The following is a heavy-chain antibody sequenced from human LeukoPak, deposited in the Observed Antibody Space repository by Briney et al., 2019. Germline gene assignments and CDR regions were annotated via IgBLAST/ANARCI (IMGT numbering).Heavy chain of an antibody. Sequence: ASVKVSCKASGYTFTSYYMHWVRQAPGQGLEWMGIINPSGGSTSYAQKFQGRVTMTRDTSTSTVYMELSSLRSGDTAVYFCAREIFDSTSGVSQGFDYWGQGTLVTVSS. J-gene: IGHJ4*02. D-gene: IGHD3-3*01. CDR1: GYTFTSYY. V-gene: IGHV1-46*01. CDR2: INPSGGST. CDR3: AREIFDSTSGVSQGFDY.